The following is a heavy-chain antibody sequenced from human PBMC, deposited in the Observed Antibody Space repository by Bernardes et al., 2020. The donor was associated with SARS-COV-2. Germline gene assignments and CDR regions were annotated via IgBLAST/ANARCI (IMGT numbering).Heavy chain of an antibody. V-gene: IGHV3-23*01. CDR3: AKELKYCSGGSCYWGAFDI. Sequence: GGSLRLSCAASGFTFSSYAMSWVRQAPGKGLEWVSAISGSGGSTYYADSVKGRFTISRDNSKNTLYLQMNSLRAEDTAVYYCAKELKYCSGGSCYWGAFDIWGQGTMVTVSS. D-gene: IGHD2-15*01. J-gene: IGHJ3*02. CDR1: GFTFSSYA. CDR2: ISGSGGST.